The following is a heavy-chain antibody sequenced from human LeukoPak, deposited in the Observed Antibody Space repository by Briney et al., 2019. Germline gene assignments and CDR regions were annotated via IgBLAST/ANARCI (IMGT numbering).Heavy chain of an antibody. Sequence: SETLSLTCSVSGVSISSGSYYWSWIGQPAGKGLEWIGRMYTNGSTKYNPALSSRVTLLVDRSKNQFSLKLSSVTAADTAVYYCARLRHRGCWGQGNLVTVSS. CDR3: ARLRHRGC. V-gene: IGHV4-61*02. D-gene: IGHD2-15*01. J-gene: IGHJ1*01. CDR1: GVSISSGSYY. CDR2: MYTNGST.